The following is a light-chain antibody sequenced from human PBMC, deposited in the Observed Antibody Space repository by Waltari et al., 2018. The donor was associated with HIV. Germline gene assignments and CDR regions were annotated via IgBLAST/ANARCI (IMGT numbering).Light chain of an antibody. CDR2: EVT. V-gene: IGLV2-23*02. Sequence: QSALTQPASVSGSPGQSITISCTGTSSDVGNYNLVSWYQQPPGKAPKLIIYEVTKRPSGVSDRFSGSKSGNTASLTISGLQAEDEADYFCCSYAGNPIIAVFGGGTQVTVL. J-gene: IGLJ7*01. CDR3: CSYAGNPIIAV. CDR1: SSDVGNYNL.